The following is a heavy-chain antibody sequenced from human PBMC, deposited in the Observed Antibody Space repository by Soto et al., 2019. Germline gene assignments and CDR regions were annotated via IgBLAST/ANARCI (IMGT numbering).Heavy chain of an antibody. J-gene: IGHJ6*02. CDR1: GGTFSSYA. V-gene: IGHV1-69*01. Sequence: QVQLVQSGAEVKKPGSSVKVSCKASGGTFSSYAISWVRQAPGQGLEWMGGIIPICGTANYAQKFQGRVTITAYEYTSTAYMELSSLRAENTAVYYCARDLGQQLTPSYYYYGMDVWGQGTTVTVSS. CDR2: IIPICGTA. D-gene: IGHD6-13*01. CDR3: ARDLGQQLTPSYYYYGMDV.